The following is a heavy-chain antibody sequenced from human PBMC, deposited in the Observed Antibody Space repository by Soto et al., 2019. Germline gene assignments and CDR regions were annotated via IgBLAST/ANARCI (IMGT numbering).Heavy chain of an antibody. D-gene: IGHD6-13*01. CDR1: GFTFSNYG. J-gene: IGHJ5*01. CDR2: ISHDGRAQ. V-gene: IGHV3-30*18. Sequence: QVQLVEYGGGVVQPGRSLRLSCAASGFTFSNYGMQWVRQASGKGLEWVAVISHDGRAQHHADAVKGRFTISRDNSKNILYLQMNSLRAEDSAVYYCAKEGYAYSSTWYDCWGQGTLVTVSS. CDR3: AKEGYAYSSTWYDC.